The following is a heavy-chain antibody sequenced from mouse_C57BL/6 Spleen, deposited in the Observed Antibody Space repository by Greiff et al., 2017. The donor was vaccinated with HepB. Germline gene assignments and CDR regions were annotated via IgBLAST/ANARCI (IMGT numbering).Heavy chain of an antibody. CDR3: ARDDYGSRWYFDV. V-gene: IGHV1-80*01. Sequence: QVQLQQSGAELVKPGASVKISCKASGYAFSSYWMNWVKQRPGKGLEWIGQIYPGDGDTNYNGKFKGKATLTADKSSSTAYMQLSSLTSEDSAVYFCARDDYGSRWYFDVWGTGTTVTVSS. J-gene: IGHJ1*03. CDR1: GYAFSSYW. D-gene: IGHD1-1*01. CDR2: IYPGDGDT.